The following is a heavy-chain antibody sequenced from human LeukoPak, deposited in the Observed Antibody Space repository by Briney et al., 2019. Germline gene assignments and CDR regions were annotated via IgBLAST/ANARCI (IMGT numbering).Heavy chain of an antibody. CDR2: IKGDGIST. CDR3: ARDATYDSSGYRSDVGAFDI. CDR1: GFDFSSNW. J-gene: IGHJ3*02. V-gene: IGHV3-74*01. D-gene: IGHD3-22*01. Sequence: GGSLRLSCAASGFDFSSNWMHWVRHAPGQGLVWVSRIKGDGISTNYADSVKGRFTISRDIAKNTLYLQMNSLRAEDTAVYYCARDATYDSSGYRSDVGAFDIWGQGAMVTVSS.